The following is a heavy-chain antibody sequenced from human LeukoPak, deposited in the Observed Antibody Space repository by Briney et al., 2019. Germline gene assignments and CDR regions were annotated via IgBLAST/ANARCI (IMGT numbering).Heavy chain of an antibody. J-gene: IGHJ6*03. CDR2: IYYSGTA. CDR1: GTSISSSAFY. Sequence: SETLSLTCTVSGTSISSSAFYWGWIRQVPGKGLEWIGSIYYSGTAYYNPSLESRVTISEDTSRSRFSLMLTSVTAADTAVYYCARQASDYYYYYMDVWGQGTTVIVAS. CDR3: ARQASDYYYYYMDV. V-gene: IGHV4-39*01.